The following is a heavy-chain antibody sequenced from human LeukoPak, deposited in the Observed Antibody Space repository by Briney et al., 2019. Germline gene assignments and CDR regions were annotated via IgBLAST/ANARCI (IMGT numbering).Heavy chain of an antibody. V-gene: IGHV3-23*01. Sequence: GGSLRLSCGASGFTFSSYAMSWVRQAPGKGLEWVSAISGSGGSTYYADSVKGRFTISRDNSKNTLYLQMNSLRAEDTAVYYRAKETDSSGWFGDAFDIWGQGTMVTVSS. D-gene: IGHD6-19*01. CDR2: ISGSGGST. CDR3: AKETDSSGWFGDAFDI. CDR1: GFTFSSYA. J-gene: IGHJ3*02.